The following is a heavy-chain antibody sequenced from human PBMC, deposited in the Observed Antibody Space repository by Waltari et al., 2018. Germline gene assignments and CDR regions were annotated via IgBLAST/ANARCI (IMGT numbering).Heavy chain of an antibody. CDR2: ISSSSSYI. V-gene: IGHV3-21*01. Sequence: QAPGKGLEWVSSISSSSSYIYYADSVKVRFTISRDNAKNSLYLQMNSLRAEDTAVYYCARDLISAAAPTFFYYYYYMDVWGKGTTVTVSS. J-gene: IGHJ6*03. CDR3: ARDLISAAAPTFFYYYYYMDV. D-gene: IGHD6-13*01.